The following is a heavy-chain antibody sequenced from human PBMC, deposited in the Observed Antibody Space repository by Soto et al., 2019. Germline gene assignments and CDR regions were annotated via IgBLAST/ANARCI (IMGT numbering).Heavy chain of an antibody. CDR3: TRVRVVVKAYGMDV. CDR2: IRSKAYGGTT. Sequence: GGSLRLSCTASGFTFGDYAMSWVRQAPGKGLEWVGFIRSKAYGGTTEYAASVKGRFTISRDDSKSIAYLQMNSLKTEDTAVYYCTRVRVVVKAYGMDVWGPGNTVTGSS. V-gene: IGHV3-49*04. D-gene: IGHD2-21*01. CDR1: GFTFGDYA. J-gene: IGHJ6*02.